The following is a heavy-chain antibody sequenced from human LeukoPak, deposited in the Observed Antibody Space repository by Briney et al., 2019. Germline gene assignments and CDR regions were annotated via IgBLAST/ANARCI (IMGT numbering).Heavy chain of an antibody. J-gene: IGHJ4*02. D-gene: IGHD3-10*01. CDR2: ISGSGGSR. Sequence: GGSLRLSCAASGFTFSSYAMTWVRQAPGKGLEWVSSISGSGGSRDYADSVKGRLTISRDNSKNTLYLQMTSLRAEDTAVYYCAKDLVTGSLDYWGQGTLVTVSS. V-gene: IGHV3-23*01. CDR3: AKDLVTGSLDY. CDR1: GFTFSSYA.